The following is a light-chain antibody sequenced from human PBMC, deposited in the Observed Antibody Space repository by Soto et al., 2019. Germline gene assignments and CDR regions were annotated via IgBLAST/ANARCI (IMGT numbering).Light chain of an antibody. J-gene: IGKJ4*01. CDR3: QNYNSDPLT. V-gene: IGKV1-27*01. Sequence: DIQMTQSPSSLSASVGDRVTITCRASQDINNYLAWYQQRPGKVPKPLIYAASTLQSGVPSRFSGSGSGTDFTLTISSLQPEDVATYYCQNYNSDPLTFGGGTKVEIK. CDR2: AAS. CDR1: QDINNY.